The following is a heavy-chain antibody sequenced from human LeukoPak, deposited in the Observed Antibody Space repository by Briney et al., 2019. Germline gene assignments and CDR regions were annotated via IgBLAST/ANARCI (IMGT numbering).Heavy chain of an antibody. D-gene: IGHD3-22*01. CDR3: AKNTMILLGPLDY. Sequence: YPGGSLRLSCAASEFTFSDYYMSWIRQAPGKGLEWVSYISNTGKTLHYADSMKGRFTISRDNAKNSLYLQMNSRRAEDTALYYCAKNTMILLGPLDYWGQGTLVTVSS. V-gene: IGHV3-11*01. CDR1: EFTFSDYY. J-gene: IGHJ4*02. CDR2: ISNTGKTL.